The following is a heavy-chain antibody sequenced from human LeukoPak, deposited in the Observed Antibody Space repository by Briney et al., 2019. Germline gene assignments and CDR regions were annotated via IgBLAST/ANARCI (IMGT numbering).Heavy chain of an antibody. J-gene: IGHJ4*02. CDR3: ARAGEWYSSEDMGY. V-gene: IGHV3-21*01. D-gene: IGHD6-19*01. CDR2: IGSSSSYI. CDR1: GFTFSSYE. Sequence: GGSLRLSCAASGFTFSSYEMNWVRQAPGKGLEWVSSIGSSSSYIYYADSVKGRFTISRDNAKNSLYLQMNSLRAEDTAVYYCARAGEWYSSEDMGYWGQGTLVTVSS.